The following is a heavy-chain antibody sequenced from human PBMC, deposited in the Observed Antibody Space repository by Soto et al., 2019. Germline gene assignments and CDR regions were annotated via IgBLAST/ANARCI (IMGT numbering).Heavy chain of an antibody. V-gene: IGHV4-61*01. J-gene: IGHJ5*02. CDR3: ARSMRLGYCTNGVCYTGWFDP. CDR2: IYYSGST. Sequence: SETLSLTCTVSGGSVSSGSYYWSWIRQPPGKGLEWIGYIYYSGSTNYNPSLKSRVTISVDTSKNQFSLKLSSVTAADTAVYYCARSMRLGYCTNGVCYTGWFDPWGQGTLVTVSS. CDR1: GGSVSSGSYY. D-gene: IGHD2-8*01.